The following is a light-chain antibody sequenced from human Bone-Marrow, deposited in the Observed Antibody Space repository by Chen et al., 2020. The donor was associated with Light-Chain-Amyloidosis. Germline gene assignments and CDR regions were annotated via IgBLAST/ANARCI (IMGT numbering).Light chain of an antibody. V-gene: IGLV3-21*02. CDR2: DDS. CDR1: NIGSTS. CDR3: QVWDRSSDRPV. Sequence: SYVLTQPSSVSVAPGQTAPIACGGNNIGSTSVHWYQQTPGQAPLLVVYDDSDRPSGIPERLSGSNSGNTATLTISRVEVGDEADYYCQVWDRSSDRPVFGGGTKLTVL. J-gene: IGLJ3*02.